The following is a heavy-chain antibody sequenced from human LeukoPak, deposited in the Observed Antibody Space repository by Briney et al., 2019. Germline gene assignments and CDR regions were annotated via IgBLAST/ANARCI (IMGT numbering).Heavy chain of an antibody. CDR3: ARGMGPYYDSSGFLFDY. Sequence: GGSLRLSCAASGFTFSSYAMHWVRQAPGKGVEYVSAISSIGGSTYHANSVKGRFTISRDNSKNTLYLQMGSLRAEDMAVYYCARGMGPYYDSSGFLFDYWGQGTLVTVSS. D-gene: IGHD3-22*01. CDR1: GFTFSSYA. V-gene: IGHV3-64*01. CDR2: ISSIGGST. J-gene: IGHJ4*02.